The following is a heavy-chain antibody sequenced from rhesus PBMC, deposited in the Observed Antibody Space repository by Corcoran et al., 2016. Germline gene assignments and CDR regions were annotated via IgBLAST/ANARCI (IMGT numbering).Heavy chain of an antibody. Sequence: QVQLQESGPGLVKPSETLSLTCAVSGGSISDDYYWSWIRQPPGKGLEWFGYIYGMCGCTNYNPSLKNRFTISIETSKNQFSLKLSSVTAADTAVYYCARGNSGSWNVFGYWGQGVLVTVSS. D-gene: IGHD6-25*01. J-gene: IGHJ4*01. CDR2: IYGMCGCT. CDR1: GGSISDDYY. CDR3: ARGNSGSWNVFGY. V-gene: IGHV4-106*01.